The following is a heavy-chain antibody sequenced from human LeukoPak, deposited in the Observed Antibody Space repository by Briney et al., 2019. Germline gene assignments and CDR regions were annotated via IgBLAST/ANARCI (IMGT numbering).Heavy chain of an antibody. CDR1: GFAMRTYW. CDR2: IKQDGSET. J-gene: IGHJ5*02. D-gene: IGHD3-3*01. V-gene: IGHV3-7*01. Sequence: GSLRLSCAASGFAMRTYWMSWLRQAPGKGPEWVAHIKQDGSETYYVDSVKGRFTISRDNARNSLWLQMYSPRGEDTAIYYCARSISVEGDAWGQGTLVTVSS. CDR3: ARSISVEGDA.